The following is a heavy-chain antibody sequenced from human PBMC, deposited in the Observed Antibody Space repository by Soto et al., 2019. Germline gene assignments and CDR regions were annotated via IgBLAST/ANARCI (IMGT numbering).Heavy chain of an antibody. CDR1: GFTFSSYS. J-gene: IGHJ4*02. CDR2: ITSGSSAI. D-gene: IGHD7-27*01. V-gene: IGHV3-48*02. Sequence: EVQLVESGGDLVQPGGSLRLSCAASGFTFSSYSMNWVRQAPGKGLERISYITSGSSAIRYADSVQGRFTISRDNAKNSLYLQMNSLKDEDTAVYYCVRDLNWGFDYWGRGTLVTVSS. CDR3: VRDLNWGFDY.